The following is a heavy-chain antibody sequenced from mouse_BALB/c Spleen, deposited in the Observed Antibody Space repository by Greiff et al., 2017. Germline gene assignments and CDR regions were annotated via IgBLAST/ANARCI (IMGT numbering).Heavy chain of an antibody. Sequence: EVKLVESGPGLVKPSQSLSLTCSVTGYSITSGYYWNWIRQFPGNKLEWMGYISYDGSNNYNPSLKNRISITRDTSKNQFFLKLNSVTTEDTATYYCARDGGMRYFDYWGQGTTLTVSS. J-gene: IGHJ2*01. D-gene: IGHD1-1*02. V-gene: IGHV3-6*02. CDR2: ISYDGSN. CDR1: GYSITSGYY. CDR3: ARDGGMRYFDY.